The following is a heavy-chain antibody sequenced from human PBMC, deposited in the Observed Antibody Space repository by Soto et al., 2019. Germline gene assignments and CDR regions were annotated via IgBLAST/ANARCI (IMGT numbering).Heavy chain of an antibody. CDR3: ARGFQRGIYLWITRRDYYGMDV. D-gene: IGHD5-18*01. V-gene: IGHV3-33*08. CDR1: GFTFSSYG. CDR2: IWYDGSNK. J-gene: IGHJ6*02. Sequence: GGSLRLSCAASGFTFSSYGMHWVRQAPGKGLEWVAVIWYDGSNKYYADSVKGRFTISRDNSKNTLYLQMNSLRAEDTAVYYCARGFQRGIYLWITRRDYYGMDVWGQGTTVPVSS.